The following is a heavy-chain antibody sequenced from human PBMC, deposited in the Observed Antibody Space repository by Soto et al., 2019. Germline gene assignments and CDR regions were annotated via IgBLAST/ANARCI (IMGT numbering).Heavy chain of an antibody. Sequence: KTSETLSLTCAVYGGSFSGYYWSWIRQPPGKGLEWIGEINHSGSTNYNPSLKSRVTISVDTSKNQFSLKLSSVTAADTAVYYCARGKYRYDDAFDIWGQGTMVTVSS. CDR2: INHSGST. CDR3: ARGKYRYDDAFDI. CDR1: GGSFSGYY. J-gene: IGHJ3*02. D-gene: IGHD5-12*01. V-gene: IGHV4-34*01.